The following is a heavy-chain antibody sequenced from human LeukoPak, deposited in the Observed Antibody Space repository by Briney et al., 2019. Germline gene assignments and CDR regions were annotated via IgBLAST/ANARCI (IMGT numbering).Heavy chain of an antibody. V-gene: IGHV3-30*04. CDR3: GRDCGSGCYLLGE. CDR2: ISYDGSNK. Sequence: GGSLRLSCAASGFTFSSYAMHWVRQAPGKGLEWVAVISYDGSNKYYADSVKGRFTISRDNSKNTLYLQMTSLRVGNRAGYCCGRDCGSGCYLLGEWAQAPRDTVS. D-gene: IGHD6-19*01. CDR1: GFTFSSYA. J-gene: IGHJ4*02.